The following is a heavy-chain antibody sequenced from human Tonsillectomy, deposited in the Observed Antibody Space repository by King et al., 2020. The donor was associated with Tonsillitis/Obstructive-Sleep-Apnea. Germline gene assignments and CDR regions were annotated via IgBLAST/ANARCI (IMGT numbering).Heavy chain of an antibody. CDR2: IYYSGST. CDR3: AGLIQSSFDI. Sequence: QLQESGPGLVKPSETLSLTSTVSGGSVSSYYWSWIRQPPGKGLEWIGYIYYSGSTNYNPSLKSRVTISVDTSKNQFSLKLSSVTAADTAVYYCAGLIQSSFDIWGQGTMVTVSS. J-gene: IGHJ3*02. CDR1: GGSVSSYY. V-gene: IGHV4-59*08. D-gene: IGHD6-19*01.